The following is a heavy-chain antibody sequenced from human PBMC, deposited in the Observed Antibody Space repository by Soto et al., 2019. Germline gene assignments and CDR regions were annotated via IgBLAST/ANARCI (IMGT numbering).Heavy chain of an antibody. CDR3: ARDRGSGWFTFDY. CDR1: GFTFSDHY. Sequence: EVQLVESGGGLVQPGGSLRLSCAASGFTFSDHYMDWVRQAPGKGLEWVGRIRNKANSYTTDYAASVKGRFAISRDDSKNSVSLQMNSLKTEERAGYYCARDRGSGWFTFDYWGQGTLVTVSS. CDR2: IRNKANSYTT. D-gene: IGHD6-19*01. J-gene: IGHJ4*02. V-gene: IGHV3-72*01.